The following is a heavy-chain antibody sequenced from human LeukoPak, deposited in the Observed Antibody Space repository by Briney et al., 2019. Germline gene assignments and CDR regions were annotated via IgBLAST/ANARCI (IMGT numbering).Heavy chain of an antibody. J-gene: IGHJ3*02. CDR3: ARVIPLIERSGYAPGFAFDI. Sequence: SETLSLTCAVYGGSFSGYYWSWIRQPPGKGLEWIGEINHSGSTNYNPSLKSRVTMSVDTSKNQFSLKLSSVTAADTAVYYCARVIPLIERSGYAPGFAFDIWGQGTMVTVSS. V-gene: IGHV4-34*01. CDR2: INHSGST. D-gene: IGHD3-3*01. CDR1: GGSFSGYY.